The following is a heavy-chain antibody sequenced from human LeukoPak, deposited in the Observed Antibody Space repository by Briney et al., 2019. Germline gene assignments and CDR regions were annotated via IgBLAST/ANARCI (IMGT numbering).Heavy chain of an antibody. J-gene: IGHJ5*02. CDR3: ARGNIVVVPAARSDWFDP. CDR1: GGSISSSSYY. CDR2: IYYSGST. D-gene: IGHD2-2*01. Sequence: SETLSLTCTVSGGSISSSSYYWGWIRQPPGKGLEWIGSIYYSGSTYYNPSLKSRVTISVDTSKNQFSLKLSSVTAADTAVYYCARGNIVVVPAARSDWFDPWGQRTLVTVSS. V-gene: IGHV4-39*07.